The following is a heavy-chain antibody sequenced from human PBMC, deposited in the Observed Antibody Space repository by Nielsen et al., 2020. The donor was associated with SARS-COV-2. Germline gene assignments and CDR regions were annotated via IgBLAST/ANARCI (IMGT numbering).Heavy chain of an antibody. Sequence: SVKVSCKASGGTFSSYAISWVRQAPGQGLEWMGRIIPILGIANYAQKFQGRVTITADKSTSTAYMELRSLRSDDTAVYYCARDRRATVTSYFDYWGQGTLVTVSS. CDR1: GGTFSSYA. J-gene: IGHJ4*02. CDR2: IIPILGIA. CDR3: ARDRRATVTSYFDY. D-gene: IGHD4-17*01. V-gene: IGHV1-69*04.